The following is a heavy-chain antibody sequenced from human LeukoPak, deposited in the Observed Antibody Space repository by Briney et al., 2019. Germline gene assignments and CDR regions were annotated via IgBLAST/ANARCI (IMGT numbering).Heavy chain of an antibody. Sequence: PSEPLSLTCAVSGGSFSGYYWSWIRQPPGKGLEWIGEINHSGSTNYNPSLKSRVTILVATSTNQFSLKLSAVTAADTAVYYCARGHAPVTTKVSYFQHWGQGTLVTVSS. CDR3: ARGHAPVTTKVSYFQH. D-gene: IGHD4-17*01. CDR2: INHSGST. J-gene: IGHJ1*01. V-gene: IGHV4-34*01. CDR1: GGSFSGYY.